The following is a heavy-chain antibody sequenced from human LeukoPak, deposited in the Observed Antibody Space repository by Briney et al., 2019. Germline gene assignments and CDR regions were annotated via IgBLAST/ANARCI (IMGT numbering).Heavy chain of an antibody. V-gene: IGHV5-51*01. J-gene: IGHJ6*03. D-gene: IGHD3-10*01. CDR1: GYTFSRYW. CDR3: ARGGEGEAYFYYYLEV. CDR2: IYPDDSDT. Sequence: GESLKISCVASGYTFSRYWIGWVRQMPGKGLEWMGLIYPDDSDTRYSPSFEGQVTISANKSITTAYLQWSSLKASDTAIYYCARGGEGEAYFYYYLEVGGKGTPVTVSS.